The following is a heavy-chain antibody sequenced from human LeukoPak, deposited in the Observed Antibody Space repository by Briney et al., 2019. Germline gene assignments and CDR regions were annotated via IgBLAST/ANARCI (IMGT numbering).Heavy chain of an antibody. D-gene: IGHD2-2*01. V-gene: IGHV3-30*02. Sequence: PGGSLRLSCPASGFTFSSYGMHWVRQAPGKGLEWVAFIQYDGSNKYYADSVKGRFTISRDNSKNTLYLQMNSLRAEDTAVYYCAKGAVYCSSTSCQGGRAFDIWGQGTMVTVSS. J-gene: IGHJ3*02. CDR1: GFTFSSYG. CDR3: AKGAVYCSSTSCQGGRAFDI. CDR2: IQYDGSNK.